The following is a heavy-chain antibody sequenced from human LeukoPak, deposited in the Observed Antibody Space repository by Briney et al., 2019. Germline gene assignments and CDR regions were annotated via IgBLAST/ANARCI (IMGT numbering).Heavy chain of an antibody. CDR2: ISSSSSYI. D-gene: IGHD6-13*01. Sequence: GGSLRLSCAASGFTFSSYAMHWVRQAPGKGLEWVSSISSSSSYIYYADSVKGRFTISRDNAKNSLYLQMNSLRAEDTAVYYCARVRYSSSWYGPNDYWGQGALVTVSS. CDR1: GFTFSSYA. CDR3: ARVRYSSSWYGPNDY. V-gene: IGHV3-21*01. J-gene: IGHJ4*02.